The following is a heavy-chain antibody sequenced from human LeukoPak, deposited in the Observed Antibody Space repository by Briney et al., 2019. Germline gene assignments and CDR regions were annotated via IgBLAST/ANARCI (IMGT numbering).Heavy chain of an antibody. CDR3: ARDGYPEYSYGRGPFDY. CDR2: IYHSGST. D-gene: IGHD5-18*01. Sequence: PSETLSLTCAVSGGSISSSNWWSWVRQPPGKGLEWIGEIYHSGSTNYNPSLKSRVTISVDKSKNQFSLKLSSVTAADTAVYYCARDGYPEYSYGRGPFDYWGQGTLVTVSP. J-gene: IGHJ4*02. CDR1: GGSISSSNW. V-gene: IGHV4-4*02.